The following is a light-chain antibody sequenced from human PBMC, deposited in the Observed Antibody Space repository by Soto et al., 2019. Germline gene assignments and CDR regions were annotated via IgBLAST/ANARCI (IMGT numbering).Light chain of an antibody. Sequence: EIVLTQSPGTLSLSPWERSTLSCRASQSVNSDYLAWYQQKPGHAPRLLIYGASTRATGIPDRFSGSGSETDFTLTITGLEPEDFAVYYCQQYGSSSSWTFGQGTKVDIK. V-gene: IGKV3-20*01. CDR3: QQYGSSSSWT. CDR2: GAS. CDR1: QSVNSDY. J-gene: IGKJ1*01.